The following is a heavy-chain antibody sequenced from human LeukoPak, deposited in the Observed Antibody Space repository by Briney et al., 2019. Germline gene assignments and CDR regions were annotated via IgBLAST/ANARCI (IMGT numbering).Heavy chain of an antibody. CDR1: GFIFSSYA. V-gene: IGHV3-21*04. J-gene: IGHJ5*02. CDR3: ARDRASTIFGVVIIGPWFDP. Sequence: PGGSLRLSCAASGFIFSSYAMNWVRQAPGKGLEWVSSISSDSSYIYYADSLKGRFTVSRDNAKNSLYLQMNSLRAEDTAVYYCARDRASTIFGVVIIGPWFDPWGQGTLVTVSS. D-gene: IGHD3-3*01. CDR2: ISSDSSYI.